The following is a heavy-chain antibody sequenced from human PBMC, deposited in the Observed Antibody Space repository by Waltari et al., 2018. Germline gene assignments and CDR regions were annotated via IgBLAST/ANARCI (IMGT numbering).Heavy chain of an antibody. CDR3: ARLSRNRSSSRIDV. CDR1: GASISGYY. J-gene: IGHJ4*02. V-gene: IGHV4-59*01. Sequence: QVQLQESGSGLVKPSETLSLTCTVTGASISGYYWSWIRQPPGQGLEWIGYIYYSGTSNSSPSLKTRVTLAVDTSKNQFSLRLNSLTSADTAVYYCARLSRNRSSSRIDVWGQGTLVIVS. CDR2: IYYSGTS.